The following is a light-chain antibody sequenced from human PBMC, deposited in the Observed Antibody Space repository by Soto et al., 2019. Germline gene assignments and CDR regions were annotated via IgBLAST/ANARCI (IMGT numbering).Light chain of an antibody. Sequence: EIVLTQSPGTLSLSPGEGATLSCRASQSLSSLYLAWYQQKPGQAPRLLIYGASSRATCIPDRFSGSGSGTDFSLTISRLEPEDFALYYCQQYGSSPITFGQGTRLEIE. CDR1: QSLSSLY. CDR3: QQYGSSPIT. J-gene: IGKJ5*01. V-gene: IGKV3-20*01. CDR2: GAS.